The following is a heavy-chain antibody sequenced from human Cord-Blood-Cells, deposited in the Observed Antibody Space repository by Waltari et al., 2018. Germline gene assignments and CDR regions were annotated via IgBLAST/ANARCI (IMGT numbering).Heavy chain of an antibody. CDR3: ARSTLDGGYYYYMDV. CDR1: GYPFTSYG. CDR2: ISAYNGNT. D-gene: IGHD2-15*01. V-gene: IGHV1-18*01. J-gene: IGHJ6*03. Sequence: QVQLVQSGAEVKKPGASVKVSCKASGYPFTSYGISWVRQDTGQGLEWMGWISAYNGNTNYAQKLQGRVTMTTDTSTSTAYMELRSLRSDDTAVYYCARSTLDGGYYYYMDVWGKGTTVTVSS.